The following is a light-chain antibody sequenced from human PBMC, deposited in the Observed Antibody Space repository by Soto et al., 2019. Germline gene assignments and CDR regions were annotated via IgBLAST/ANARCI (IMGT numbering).Light chain of an antibody. V-gene: IGKV3D-20*01. CDR1: QSVSSN. CDR2: DAS. J-gene: IGKJ1*01. CDR3: QQYGSSPWT. Sequence: EIVMKQSPATLSVSPGERATLSCRASQSVSSNLAWYQQKPGLAPRLLIYDASSRATGIPDRFSGSGSGTDFTLTISRLEPEDFAVYYCQQYGSSPWTFGQGTKVDIK.